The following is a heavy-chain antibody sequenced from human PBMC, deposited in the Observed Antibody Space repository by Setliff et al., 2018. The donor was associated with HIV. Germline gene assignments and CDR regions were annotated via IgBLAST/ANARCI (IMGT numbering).Heavy chain of an antibody. CDR2: INTGGTT. CDR3: ARQTYYYDNSGHNWFDP. Sequence: SETLSLTCTVSGGSISSYYWSWIRQPPGKGLEWIGYINTGGTTNYNPSLKSRVTISVDTSTNQFSPKLSSVTAADTAVYFCARQTYYYDNSGHNWFDPWGQGTLVTVSS. D-gene: IGHD3-22*01. J-gene: IGHJ5*02. V-gene: IGHV4-4*09. CDR1: GGSISSYY.